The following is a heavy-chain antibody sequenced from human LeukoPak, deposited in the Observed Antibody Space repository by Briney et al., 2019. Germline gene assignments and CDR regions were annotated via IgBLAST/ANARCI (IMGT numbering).Heavy chain of an antibody. Sequence: SETLSLTCTVSGGSISSYYWSWIRQPPGRGLEWIGYIYYSGSTNYNPSLKSRVTISVDTSKNQFSLKLSSVTAADTAVYYCAREDGDSAFDIWGQGTMVTVSS. CDR1: GGSISSYY. CDR3: AREDGDSAFDI. J-gene: IGHJ3*02. V-gene: IGHV4-59*01. CDR2: IYYSGST.